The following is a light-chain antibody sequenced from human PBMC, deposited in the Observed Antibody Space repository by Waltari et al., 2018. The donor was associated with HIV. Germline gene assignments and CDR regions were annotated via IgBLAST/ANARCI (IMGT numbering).Light chain of an antibody. CDR2: WAS. CDR1: QSVLFNSNNKNY. V-gene: IGKV4-1*01. J-gene: IGKJ1*01. CDR3: LQYYTTPRT. Sequence: IEIAQSPDSLAVSLGERATINCKSSQSVLFNSNNKNYLAWYQQKPGQPPRLLIYWASTRESGVPDRFSGSGSGTDFTLTISTLQAEDVAVYFCLQYYTTPRTFGQGSKVEI.